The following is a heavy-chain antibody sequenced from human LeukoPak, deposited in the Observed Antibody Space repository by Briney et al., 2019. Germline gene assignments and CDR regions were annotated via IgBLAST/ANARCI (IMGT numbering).Heavy chain of an antibody. CDR2: IYYRGST. Sequence: PSETLSLTCTVSGGSVSSGSYYWSWIRQPPGKGLEWIGYIYYRGSTNYNPSLKSRVTISVDTSKNQFSLKLSSVTAADTAVYYCARIPFVVVPAAIDYWGQGTLVTVSS. J-gene: IGHJ4*02. V-gene: IGHV4-61*01. CDR1: GGSVSSGSYY. CDR3: ARIPFVVVPAAIDY. D-gene: IGHD2-2*02.